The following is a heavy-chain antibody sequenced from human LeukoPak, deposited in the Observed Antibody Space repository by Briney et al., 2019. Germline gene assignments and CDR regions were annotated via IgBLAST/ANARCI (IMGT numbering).Heavy chain of an antibody. V-gene: IGHV4-61*09. D-gene: IGHD5-12*01. J-gene: IGHJ4*02. CDR1: GGSISSGSYY. Sequence: PSETLSLTCTVSGGSISSGSYYWSWIRQPAGKGLEWIGHIYTSGSTNYNPSLKSRVTISVDTSKNQFSLKLNSVIAADTAVYYCARRDIVTTINTWGQGTLVTVSS. CDR3: ARRDIVTTINT. CDR2: IYTSGST.